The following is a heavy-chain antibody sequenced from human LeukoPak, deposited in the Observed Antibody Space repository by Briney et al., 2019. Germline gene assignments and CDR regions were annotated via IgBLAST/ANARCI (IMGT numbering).Heavy chain of an antibody. CDR1: GGSISSYY. J-gene: IGHJ3*02. CDR3: ASDGSGYYFGAFDI. Sequence: PSETLSLTCTVSGGSISSYYWSWIRQPAGKGLEWIGRIYTSGSTNYNPSLKSRVTMSVDTSKNQFSLKLSSVTAADTAVYYCASDGSGYYFGAFDIWGQGIMVTVSS. D-gene: IGHD3-22*01. CDR2: IYTSGST. V-gene: IGHV4-4*07.